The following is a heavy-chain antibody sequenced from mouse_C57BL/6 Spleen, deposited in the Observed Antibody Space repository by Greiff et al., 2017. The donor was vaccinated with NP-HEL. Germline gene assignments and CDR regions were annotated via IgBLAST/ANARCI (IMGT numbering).Heavy chain of an antibody. J-gene: IGHJ3*01. D-gene: IGHD1-1*01. V-gene: IGHV1-62-2*01. CDR3: ARHEPLNYYGSSLAWFAY. CDR2: LYPGSGSI. Sequence: QVQLQQSGAELVKPGASVKLSCKASGYTFTEYTIHWVKQRSGQGLEWIGWLYPGSGSIKYNEKFKDKATLTADKSSSTVYMELSRLTSEDSAVYFCARHEPLNYYGSSLAWFAYWGQGTLVTVSA. CDR1: GYTFTEYT.